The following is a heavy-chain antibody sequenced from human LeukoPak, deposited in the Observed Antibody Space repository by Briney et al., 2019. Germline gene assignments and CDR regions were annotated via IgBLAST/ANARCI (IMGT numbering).Heavy chain of an antibody. CDR1: GFTFSSYT. CDR3: AKDRVAYCIGDCYYAF. J-gene: IGHJ4*02. V-gene: IGHV3-21*01. D-gene: IGHD2-21*02. CDR2: ISSSSTYI. Sequence: GGSLRLSCGASGFTFSSYTMNWVRQAPGKGLEWVSYISSSSTYIYYADSVKGRFTISRDNAKNSLYLQMNSLRADDTAVYYCAKDRVAYCIGDCYYAFWGQGTLVTVSS.